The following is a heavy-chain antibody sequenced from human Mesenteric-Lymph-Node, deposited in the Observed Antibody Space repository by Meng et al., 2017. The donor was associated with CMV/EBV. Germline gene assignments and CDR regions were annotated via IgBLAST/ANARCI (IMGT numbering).Heavy chain of an antibody. CDR3: ATEHDAFDI. CDR1: GFTFSSYS. Sequence: GESLKISCAASGFTFSSYSMNWVRQAPGKGLEWVGRIKSKSDGGTTDYAAPVRGRSTISRDNAKNTLYLQMNSLRADDTAVYYCATEHDAFDIWGQGTMVTVSS. CDR2: IKSKSDGGTT. V-gene: IGHV3-15*05. J-gene: IGHJ3*02.